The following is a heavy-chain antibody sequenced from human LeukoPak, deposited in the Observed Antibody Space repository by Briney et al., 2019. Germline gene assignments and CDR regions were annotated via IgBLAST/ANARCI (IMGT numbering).Heavy chain of an antibody. Sequence: GGSLRLSCAASGFTFRSYSMNWVRQAPGKGLELVSSISGSSRYIYYSDSVKGRFTISRDNAKNSLYLQMNSLRAEDTAVYYCARDLGAGSYVFDYWGQGTLVTVSS. V-gene: IGHV3-21*01. D-gene: IGHD3-10*01. CDR3: ARDLGAGSYVFDY. CDR1: GFTFRSYS. J-gene: IGHJ4*02. CDR2: ISGSSRYI.